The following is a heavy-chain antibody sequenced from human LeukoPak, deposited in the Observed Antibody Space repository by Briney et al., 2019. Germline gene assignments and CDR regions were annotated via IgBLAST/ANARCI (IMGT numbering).Heavy chain of an antibody. D-gene: IGHD2/OR15-2a*01. V-gene: IGHV3-23*01. Sequence: PTGGSLRLSCAGSGFTFSDYGMNWVRQAPGKGLEWVSVISGSGQSIHYADSVKGRFTISRDNSKNTVYLQMNSLRAEDTALYYCAKDAGSYFATDPFDIWGPGTLVTVSS. CDR1: GFTFSDYG. J-gene: IGHJ3*02. CDR3: AKDAGSYFATDPFDI. CDR2: ISGSGQSI.